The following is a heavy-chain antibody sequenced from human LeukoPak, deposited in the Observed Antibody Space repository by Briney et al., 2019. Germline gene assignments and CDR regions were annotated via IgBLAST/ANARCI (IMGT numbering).Heavy chain of an antibody. J-gene: IGHJ6*03. D-gene: IGHD5-18*01. CDR2: IIPIFGTA. CDR1: GGTFSSYA. V-gene: IGHV1-69*01. Sequence: SVKVSCKASGGTFSSYAISWVRQAPGQGLEWMGGIIPIFGTANYAQKFQGRVTITADESTSTAYMELSSLRSEDTAVYYCARVARYSYGYDYYYYYMDVWGKGTTVTVSS. CDR3: ARVARYSYGYDYYYYYMDV.